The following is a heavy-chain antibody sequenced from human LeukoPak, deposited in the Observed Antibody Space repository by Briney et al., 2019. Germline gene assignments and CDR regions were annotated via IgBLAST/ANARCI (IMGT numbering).Heavy chain of an antibody. D-gene: IGHD6-13*01. CDR1: GYTSTSYW. Sequence: GESLKISCKGSGYTSTSYWIAWVRQMPGKGLEWMGIIYLGDSDTRYSPSFQGQVTISADKSIGTAYLQWRSLKASDTAMYYCARGSGDSSWSDYWGQGTLVTVSS. CDR2: IYLGDSDT. V-gene: IGHV5-51*01. CDR3: ARGSGDSSWSDY. J-gene: IGHJ4*02.